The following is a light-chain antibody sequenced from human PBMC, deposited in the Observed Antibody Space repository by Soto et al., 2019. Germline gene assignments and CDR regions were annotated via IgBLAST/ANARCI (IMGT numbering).Light chain of an antibody. CDR2: GAS. Sequence: EIVLTQSPGTLSLSPGERATLSCRASQSVSSSYLAWYQQIPGQAPRLLIYGASRRTTAIPDRFSGSGSGTDFTLTISRLEPEDFAVYYCQQYGSSVTFVGGTKVEIK. CDR3: QQYGSSVT. V-gene: IGKV3-20*01. J-gene: IGKJ4*01. CDR1: QSVSSSY.